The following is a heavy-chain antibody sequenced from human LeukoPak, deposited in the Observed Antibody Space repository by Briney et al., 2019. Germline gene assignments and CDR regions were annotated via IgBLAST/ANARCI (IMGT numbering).Heavy chain of an antibody. CDR3: ARAGGDHPFGAFDI. CDR1: GFTVSSNY. V-gene: IGHV3-66*01. J-gene: IGHJ3*02. Sequence: PGGSLRLSCAASGFTVSSNYMSWVRQAPGKGLEWVSVIYSGGSTYYADSVKGRFTISRDNSKNTLYLQMNSLRAEDTAVYYCARAGGDHPFGAFDIWGQGTMVTVSS. CDR2: IYSGGST. D-gene: IGHD2-21*02.